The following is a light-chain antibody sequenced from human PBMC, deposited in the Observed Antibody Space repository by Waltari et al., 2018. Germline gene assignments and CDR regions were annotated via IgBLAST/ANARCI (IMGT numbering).Light chain of an antibody. CDR3: QHYVSLPAT. Sequence: EIVLTQSPGTLSLSPGERATLSCRASESVRRSLAWYQQKPGQAPRLLIYDASSRATGIPDRVSGSGSGTDFSLSISRLEPEDFAVYYCQHYVSLPATFGQGTKVEIK. V-gene: IGKV3-20*01. CDR2: DAS. J-gene: IGKJ1*01. CDR1: ESVRRS.